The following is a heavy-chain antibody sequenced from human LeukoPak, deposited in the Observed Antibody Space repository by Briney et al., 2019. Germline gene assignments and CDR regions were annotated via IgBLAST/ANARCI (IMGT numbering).Heavy chain of an antibody. Sequence: PSETLSLTCTVSGGSISSGDYYWSWIRQRPGKGLEWIGYIYYSGSTYYNPSLKSRVTISVDTSKNQFSLKLSSVTAADTAVYYCARVGDYDSSGFDYWGQGTLVTVSP. J-gene: IGHJ4*02. CDR2: IYYSGST. CDR3: ARVGDYDSSGFDY. V-gene: IGHV4-30-4*01. D-gene: IGHD3-22*01. CDR1: GGSISSGDYY.